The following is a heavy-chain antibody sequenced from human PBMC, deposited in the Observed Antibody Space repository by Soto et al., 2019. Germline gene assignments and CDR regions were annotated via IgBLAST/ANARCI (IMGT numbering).Heavy chain of an antibody. CDR3: AKVHVWFGELSHFDY. CDR2: ISGSGGST. CDR1: GFTFSSYA. Sequence: EVRLLESGGGLVQPGGSLRLSRAASGFTFSSYAMSWVRQAPGKGLEWVSAISGSGGSTYYADSVKGRFTISRDNSKNTLYLQMNSLRAEDTAVYYCAKVHVWFGELSHFDYWGQGTLVTVSS. V-gene: IGHV3-23*01. J-gene: IGHJ4*02. D-gene: IGHD3-10*01.